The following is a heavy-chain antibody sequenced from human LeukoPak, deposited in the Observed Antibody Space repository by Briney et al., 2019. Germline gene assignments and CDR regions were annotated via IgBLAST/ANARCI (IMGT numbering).Heavy chain of an antibody. CDR3: ARVGGTVTTPFDY. CDR2: ISSNGGST. D-gene: IGHD4-17*01. J-gene: IGHJ4*02. V-gene: IGHV3-64*01. Sequence: GGSLRLSCAASGFTFSSYGMHWVRQAPGKGLEYVSAISSNGGSTYYANSVKGRFTISRDNSKNTLYLQMGSLRAEDMAVYYCARVGGTVTTPFDYWGQGTLVTVSS. CDR1: GFTFSSYG.